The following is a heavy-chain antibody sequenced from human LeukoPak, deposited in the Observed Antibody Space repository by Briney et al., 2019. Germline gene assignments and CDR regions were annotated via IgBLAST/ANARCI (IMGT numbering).Heavy chain of an antibody. CDR3: AKPYYYDSSGYYPNWFDP. Sequence: GSLRLSCAASGFTFSSYGMHWVRQAPGKGLEWVAFIRYDGSNKYYADSVKGRFTISRDNSKNTLYLQMNSLRAEDTAVYYCAKPYYYDSSGYYPNWFDPWGQGTLVTVSS. CDR2: IRYDGSNK. V-gene: IGHV3-30*02. J-gene: IGHJ5*02. CDR1: GFTFSSYG. D-gene: IGHD3-22*01.